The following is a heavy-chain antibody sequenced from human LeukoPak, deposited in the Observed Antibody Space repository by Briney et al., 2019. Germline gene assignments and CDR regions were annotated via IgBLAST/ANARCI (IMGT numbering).Heavy chain of an antibody. CDR1: GYTFTSYD. J-gene: IGHJ3*02. D-gene: IGHD3-9*01. CDR3: ARADLVSYAFDI. Sequence: GASVKVSCKASGYTFTSYDINWVRQATGQGLEWMGWISAYNGNTNYAQKLQGRVTMTTDTSTSTAYMELRSLRSDDTAVYYCARADLVSYAFDIWGQGTMVTVSS. CDR2: ISAYNGNT. V-gene: IGHV1-18*01.